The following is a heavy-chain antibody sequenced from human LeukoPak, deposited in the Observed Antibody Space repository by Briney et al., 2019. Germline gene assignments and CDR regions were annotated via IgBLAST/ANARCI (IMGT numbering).Heavy chain of an antibody. CDR1: GGSISSSSYY. Sequence: PSETLSLTCIVSGGSISSSSYYWGWIRQPPGKGLEWIGSIFYSGSTYYNASLKSRVTISVDTSKNQFSLRLDSVTAADTALFYCARHLSMVTTGWDYWGQGTLVTVFS. CDR2: IFYSGST. D-gene: IGHD4-17*01. V-gene: IGHV4-39*01. J-gene: IGHJ4*02. CDR3: ARHLSMVTTGWDY.